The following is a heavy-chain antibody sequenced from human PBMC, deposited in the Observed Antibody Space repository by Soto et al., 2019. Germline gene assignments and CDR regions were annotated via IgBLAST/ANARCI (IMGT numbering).Heavy chain of an antibody. D-gene: IGHD5-12*01. V-gene: IGHV3-23*01. J-gene: IGHJ4*02. CDR2: ISGSGGST. CDR1: GFTFSSYA. CDR3: AKAGYSGYDFWSYFDY. Sequence: EVQLLDSGGGLVQPGGSLRLSCAASGFTFSSYAMSWVRQAPGKGLEWVSAISGSGGSTYYADSVKGRFTISRDNSKNTLYLQMNSLRAEDTAVYYCAKAGYSGYDFWSYFDYWGQGTLVTVSS.